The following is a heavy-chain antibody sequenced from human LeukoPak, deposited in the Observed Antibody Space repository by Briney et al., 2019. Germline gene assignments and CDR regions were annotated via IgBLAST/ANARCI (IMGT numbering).Heavy chain of an antibody. CDR3: ASHVDTAMVRSGDYYYMDV. J-gene: IGHJ6*03. Sequence: ASVKVSCKASGYTFTRYGISWVRQAPGQGLEWMGWINPNSGGTNYAQKFQGRVTMTRDTSISTAYMELSGLRSDDTAVYYCASHVDTAMVRSGDYYYMDVWGKGTTVTVSS. D-gene: IGHD5-18*01. CDR1: GYTFTRYG. CDR2: INPNSGGT. V-gene: IGHV1-2*02.